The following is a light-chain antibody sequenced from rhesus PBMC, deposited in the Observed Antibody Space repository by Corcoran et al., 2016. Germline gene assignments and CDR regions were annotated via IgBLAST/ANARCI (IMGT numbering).Light chain of an antibody. Sequence: DIQMTQSPSSLSASVGDTITITCRASQGINSYLNWFQQKPGKAPKLLIYAASSLESGVPSRFSGSGSGTEFPLTITSLQPEDFAAYYCLQHNYYPWTFGQGTKVEIK. V-gene: IGKV1-28*01. J-gene: IGKJ1*01. CDR3: LQHNYYPWT. CDR1: QGINSY. CDR2: AAS.